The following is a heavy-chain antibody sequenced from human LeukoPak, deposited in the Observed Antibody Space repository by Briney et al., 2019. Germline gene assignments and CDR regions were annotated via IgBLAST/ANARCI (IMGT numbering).Heavy chain of an antibody. CDR1: GFTFSNYA. J-gene: IGHJ4*02. CDR2: ISYDGSNK. Sequence: GGSLRLSCAASGFTFSNYAMHWVRQAPGKGLEWVAVISYDGSNKFYADSMKGRFTISRDNSKNTLFLQMNSLRVDDTGIYFCAGAYDSRGHFGHAGIDYWGQGTPVTVSS. D-gene: IGHD3-22*01. CDR3: AGAYDSRGHFGHAGIDY. V-gene: IGHV3-30*04.